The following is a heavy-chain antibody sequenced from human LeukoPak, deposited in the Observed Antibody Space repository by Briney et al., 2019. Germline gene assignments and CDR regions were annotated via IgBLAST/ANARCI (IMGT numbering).Heavy chain of an antibody. CDR2: INPSGCST. CDR3: ARVESNDYGDYGVF. CDR1: GYTFTSYY. V-gene: IGHV1-46*03. J-gene: IGHJ4*02. D-gene: IGHD4-17*01. Sequence: ASVKVSCKASGYTFTSYYMHWVRQAPGQGLEWMGIINPSGCSTSYAQKFQGRVTMHRDTSTSTVYMELRSLRSEDTAVYYCARVESNDYGDYGVFWGQGTLVTVSS.